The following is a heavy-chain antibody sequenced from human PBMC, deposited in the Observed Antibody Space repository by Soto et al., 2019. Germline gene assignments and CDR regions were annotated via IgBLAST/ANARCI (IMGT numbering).Heavy chain of an antibody. CDR1: GFTFSSDW. V-gene: IGHV3-74*01. Sequence: GGSLRLACAASGFTFSSDWMHWVRQAPGKGLVWVSRINSDGSSTSYADSVKGRFTISRDNAKNTLYLQMNSLRAEDTAVYYCARDRNLHGYCSGGSCDRIQLKLIDYWGPGTLVTVSS. CDR2: INSDGSST. D-gene: IGHD2-15*01. J-gene: IGHJ4*02. CDR3: ARDRNLHGYCSGGSCDRIQLKLIDY.